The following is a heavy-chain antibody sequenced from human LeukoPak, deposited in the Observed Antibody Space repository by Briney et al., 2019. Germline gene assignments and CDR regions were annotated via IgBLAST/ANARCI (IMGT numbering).Heavy chain of an antibody. V-gene: IGHV3-30*03. CDR1: GFTFSSYR. CDR3: ARAHINYYDSSGYYALDY. Sequence: GGSLRLSCAASGFTFSSYRMNWVRQAPGKGLEWVAVISYDGSNKYYADSVKGRFTISRDNSKNTLYLQMNSLRAEDTAVYYCARAHINYYDSSGYYALDYWGQGTLVTVSS. CDR2: ISYDGSNK. D-gene: IGHD3-22*01. J-gene: IGHJ4*02.